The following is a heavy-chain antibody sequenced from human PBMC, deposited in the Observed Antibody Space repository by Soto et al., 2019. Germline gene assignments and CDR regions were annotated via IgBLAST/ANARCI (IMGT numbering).Heavy chain of an antibody. J-gene: IGHJ3*02. CDR3: ARPLGIAVADGAFDI. Sequence: GGSLRLSCAASGFTFSSYAMSWVRQAPGKGLEWVSAISGSGGSTYYADSVKGRFTISRVNSKNTLYLQMNSLRAEDTAVYYCARPLGIAVADGAFDIWGQGTMVTVSS. D-gene: IGHD6-19*01. CDR1: GFTFSSYA. V-gene: IGHV3-23*01. CDR2: ISGSGGST.